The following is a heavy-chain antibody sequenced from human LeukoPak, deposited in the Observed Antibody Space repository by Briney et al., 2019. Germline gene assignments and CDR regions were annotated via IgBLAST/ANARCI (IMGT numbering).Heavy chain of an antibody. CDR3: ATKTFDY. CDR1: GFTFDDYA. Sequence: PGGSLRLSCAASGFTFDDYAMHWVRQAPGKGLEWVSGISWNSGSIGYADSVKGRFTISRDNAKNSPYLQMNSLRAEDTALYYCATKTFDYWGQGTLVTVSS. J-gene: IGHJ4*02. CDR2: ISWNSGSI. V-gene: IGHV3-9*01.